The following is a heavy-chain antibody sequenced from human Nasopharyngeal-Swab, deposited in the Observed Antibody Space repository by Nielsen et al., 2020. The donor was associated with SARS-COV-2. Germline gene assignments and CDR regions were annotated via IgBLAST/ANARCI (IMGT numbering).Heavy chain of an antibody. CDR2: IYYSGST. D-gene: IGHD1-26*01. V-gene: IGHV4-59*01. Sequence: WIRQPPGKGLEWIGYIYYSGSTNYNPSLKSRVTISVDTSKNQFSLKLSSVTAADTAVCYCARGIVGATDWGGWFDPWGQGTLGTVSS. J-gene: IGHJ5*02. CDR3: ARGIVGATDWGGWFDP.